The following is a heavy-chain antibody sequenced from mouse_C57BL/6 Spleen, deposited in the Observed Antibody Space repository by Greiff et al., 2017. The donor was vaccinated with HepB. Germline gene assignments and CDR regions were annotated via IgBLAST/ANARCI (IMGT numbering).Heavy chain of an antibody. CDR1: GFTFSSYA. CDR3: DYGGY. J-gene: IGHJ2*01. Sequence: EVKVVDSGGGLVKPGGSLKLSCAASGFTFSSYAMSWVRQTPEKRLEWVATISDGGSYTYYPDNVKGRFTISRDNAKNNLYLQMSHLKSEDTAMYYCDYGGYWGQGTTLTVSS. V-gene: IGHV5-4*03. CDR2: ISDGGSYT. D-gene: IGHD2-4*01.